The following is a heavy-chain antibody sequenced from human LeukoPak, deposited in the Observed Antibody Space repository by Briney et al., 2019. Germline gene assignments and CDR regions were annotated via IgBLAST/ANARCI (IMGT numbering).Heavy chain of an antibody. J-gene: IGHJ4*02. CDR1: GFTFSSYW. CDR2: IKQDGSEK. V-gene: IGHV3-7*01. Sequence: GGSLRLSCAASGFTFSSYWMSWVRQAPGKGLEWVANIKQDGSEKYYVDSVKGRFTISRDNAKNSLYLQMNSLRAEDAAVYYCARDPIRRGYSGYDIDYWGQGTLVTVSS. CDR3: ARDPIRRGYSGYDIDY. D-gene: IGHD5-12*01.